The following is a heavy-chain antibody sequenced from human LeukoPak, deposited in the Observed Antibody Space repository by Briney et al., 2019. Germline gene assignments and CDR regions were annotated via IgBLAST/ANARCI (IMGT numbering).Heavy chain of an antibody. D-gene: IGHD2-8*01. CDR1: GYTFTSYG. V-gene: IGHV1-8*01. Sequence: ASVKVSCKTSGYTFTSYGITWVRQATGHGLGWMGWMNPNSGNTGYAQKFQGRVTMTRNTSISTAYMELSSLRSEDTAVYYCAREFPRRGNGPYYYYYGMDVWGQGTTVTVSS. J-gene: IGHJ6*02. CDR3: AREFPRRGNGPYYYYYGMDV. CDR2: MNPNSGNT.